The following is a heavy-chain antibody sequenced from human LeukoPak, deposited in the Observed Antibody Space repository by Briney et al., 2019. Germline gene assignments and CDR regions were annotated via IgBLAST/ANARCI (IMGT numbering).Heavy chain of an antibody. CDR2: ISSSSSYI. CDR1: GSTFSSYS. CDR3: AREGMVATFDY. Sequence: GGSLRLSCAAPGSTFSSYSMNWVRQAPGKGLEWVSSISSSSSYIYYADSVKGRFTISRDKAKNSLYLQMNSLRAEDTAIYYCAREGMVATFDYWGQGTLVTVSS. V-gene: IGHV3-21*01. J-gene: IGHJ4*02. D-gene: IGHD5-12*01.